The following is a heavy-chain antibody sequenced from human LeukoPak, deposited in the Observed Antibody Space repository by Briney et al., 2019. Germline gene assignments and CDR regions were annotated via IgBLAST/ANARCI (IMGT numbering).Heavy chain of an antibody. CDR3: ARPRSSDKAFDI. CDR1: GGSFSGCY. CDR2: IYYSGST. Sequence: SETLSLTCAVYGGSFSGCYWSWIRQPPGKGLEWIGYIYYSGSTNYNPSLKSRVTISVDTSKNQFSLKLSSVTAADTAVYYCARPRSSDKAFDIWGQGTMVTVSS. J-gene: IGHJ3*02. V-gene: IGHV4-59*08. D-gene: IGHD2-15*01.